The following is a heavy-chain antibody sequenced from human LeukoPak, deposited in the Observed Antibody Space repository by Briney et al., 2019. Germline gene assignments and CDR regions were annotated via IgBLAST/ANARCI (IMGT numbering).Heavy chain of an antibody. CDR2: FDPEDGET. CDR3: ARVVTIIVVVTGGDWFDP. V-gene: IGHV1-24*01. Sequence: GASVKVSCKVSGYTLTELSMHWVRQAPGKGLEWMGGFDPEDGETIYAQKFQGRVTMTEDTSTDTAYMELSSLRSDDTAVYYCARVVTIIVVVTGGDWFDPWGQGTLVTVSS. CDR1: GYTLTELS. J-gene: IGHJ5*02. D-gene: IGHD3-22*01.